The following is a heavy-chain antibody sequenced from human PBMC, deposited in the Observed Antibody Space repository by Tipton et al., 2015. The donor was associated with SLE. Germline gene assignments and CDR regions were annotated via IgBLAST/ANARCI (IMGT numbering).Heavy chain of an antibody. CDR2: IYYSGGS. J-gene: IGHJ6*02. CDR3: ARGRHIVVVIPGGRDYGLDV. V-gene: IGHV4-59*01. Sequence: TLSLTCTVSGGSISRYYWSWIRQPPGKGLEWIGYIYYSGGSNYNPSLKSRVTISIDTSKSQFSLKLNSVTAADTAVYYCARGRHIVVVIPGGRDYGLDVWGQGTTVTVSS. D-gene: IGHD2-21*01. CDR1: GGSISRYY.